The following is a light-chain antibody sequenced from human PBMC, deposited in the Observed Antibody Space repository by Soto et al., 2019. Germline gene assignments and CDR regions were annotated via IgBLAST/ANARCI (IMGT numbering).Light chain of an antibody. V-gene: IGKV3-15*01. CDR1: QSVRNN. CDR3: PQYHDWPPWT. Sequence: EMVITHSTSAVSGSPGERGTRSCRASQSVRNNLAWYQQKPGQAPRLLIYDASTRATGIPARFSGSGSVTEFTLNISSLQSEDFAVTSCPQYHDWPPWTFRQGTKVDIK. J-gene: IGKJ1*01. CDR2: DAS.